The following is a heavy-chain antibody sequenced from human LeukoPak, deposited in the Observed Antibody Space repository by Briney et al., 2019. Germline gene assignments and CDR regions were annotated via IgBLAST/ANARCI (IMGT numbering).Heavy chain of an antibody. Sequence: ASVKVSCKASGFTFTSSAVQWVRQARGQRLEWIGWIVVGSGNTNYAQKFQERVTITRDMSTSTAYMELSSLRSEGTAVYYCAVGAEWELLSSFAFDIWGQGTMVTVSS. CDR3: AVGAEWELLSSFAFDI. CDR2: IVVGSGNT. J-gene: IGHJ3*02. V-gene: IGHV1-58*01. CDR1: GFTFTSSA. D-gene: IGHD1-26*01.